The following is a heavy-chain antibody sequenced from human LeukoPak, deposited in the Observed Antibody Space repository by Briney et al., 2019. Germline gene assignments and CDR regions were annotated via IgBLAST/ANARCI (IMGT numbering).Heavy chain of an antibody. CDR3: AKGEAHAFWSGYYFDY. V-gene: IGHV3-23*01. Sequence: VGSLRLSCAASASTFSSYVMSWVRQAPGKGLEWISTIGGSGSTTYYADAIKRRFINSRDNSKHTLYLQMNSLRAEETAVYYCAKGEAHAFWSGYYFDYWGQGTLVTVSS. J-gene: IGHJ4*02. D-gene: IGHD3-3*01. CDR1: ASTFSSYV. CDR2: IGGSGSTT.